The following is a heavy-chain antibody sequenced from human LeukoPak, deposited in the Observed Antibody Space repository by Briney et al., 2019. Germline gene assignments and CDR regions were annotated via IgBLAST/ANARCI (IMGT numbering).Heavy chain of an antibody. CDR3: AKDMGRLMAYADAFDI. J-gene: IGHJ3*02. D-gene: IGHD3-10*01. CDR2: ISWNSGSI. CDR1: GFTFDDYA. V-gene: IGHV3-9*01. Sequence: PGGFLRLSCAASGFTFDDYAMHWVRQAPGKGLEWVSGISWNSGSIGYADSVKGRFTISRDNAKNSLYLQMNSLRAEDTALYYCAKDMGRLMAYADAFDIWGQGTMVTVSS.